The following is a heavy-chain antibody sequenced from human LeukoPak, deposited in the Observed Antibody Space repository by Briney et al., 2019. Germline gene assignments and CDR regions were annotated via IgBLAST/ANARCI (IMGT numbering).Heavy chain of an antibody. CDR3: ARDRGLTLFYCDMDV. V-gene: IGHV3-48*03. J-gene: IGHJ6*02. CDR1: GFIFSNHE. D-gene: IGHD2-21*01. Sequence: PGGTLRLSCAASGFIFSNHEMNWVRQAPGKGLEWVSYISSSGSTIYYADSVKGRFTISRDNAKNSLYLQMNGLRAEDTAVYYCARDRGLTLFYCDMDVWGQGTTVSVSS. CDR2: ISSSGSTI.